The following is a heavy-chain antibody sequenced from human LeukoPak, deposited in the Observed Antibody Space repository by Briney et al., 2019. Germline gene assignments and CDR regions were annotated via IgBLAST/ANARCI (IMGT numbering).Heavy chain of an antibody. J-gene: IGHJ5*02. D-gene: IGHD1-14*01. V-gene: IGHV1-69*13. CDR3: ARASGDWFDP. Sequence: SVKVSCKASGYTFTSYYMHWVRQAPGQGLEWMGGIIPIFGTANYAQKFQGRVTITADESTSTAYMELSSLRSEDTAVYYCARASGDWFDPWGQGTLVTVSS. CDR1: GYTFTSYY. CDR2: IIPIFGTA.